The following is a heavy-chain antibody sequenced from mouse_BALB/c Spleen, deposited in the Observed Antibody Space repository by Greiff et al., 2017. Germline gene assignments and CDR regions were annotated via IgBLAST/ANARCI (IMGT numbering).Heavy chain of an antibody. D-gene: IGHD2-14*01. CDR1: GFTFSSYT. Sequence: EVKLVESGGGLVKPGGSLKLSCAASGFTFSSYTMSWVRQTPEKRLEWVATISSGGSYTYYPDSVKGRFTISRDNAKNTLYLQMSSLKSEDTAMYYCTREGYRYDEGYYAMDYWGQGTSVTVSS. V-gene: IGHV5-6-4*01. J-gene: IGHJ4*01. CDR3: TREGYRYDEGYYAMDY. CDR2: ISSGGSYT.